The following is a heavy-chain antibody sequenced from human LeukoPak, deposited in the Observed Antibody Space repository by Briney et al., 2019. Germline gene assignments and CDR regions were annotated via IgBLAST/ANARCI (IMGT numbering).Heavy chain of an antibody. CDR1: GFTVSSNY. CDR2: IYSGGST. Sequence: GGSLRLSCAASGFTVSSNYMSRVRQAPGKGLEWVSVIYSGGSTYYADSVKGRFTISRHNSKNTLYLQMNSLRAEDTAVYYCASNVYYGSGSYYPLYYYYGMDVWGQGTTVTVSS. CDR3: ASNVYYGSGSYYPLYYYYGMDV. V-gene: IGHV3-53*04. J-gene: IGHJ6*02. D-gene: IGHD3-10*01.